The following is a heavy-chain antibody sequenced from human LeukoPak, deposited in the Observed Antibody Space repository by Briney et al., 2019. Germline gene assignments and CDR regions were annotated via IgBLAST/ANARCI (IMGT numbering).Heavy chain of an antibody. D-gene: IGHD3-16*01. V-gene: IGHV3-74*01. CDR1: GFTLSRYW. CDR3: ARPYYYYGMDV. CDR2: INSDGSST. Sequence: SGGSLRLSCAASGFTLSRYWMNWVRQAPGKGLVWVSRINSDGSSTTYADSVKGRFTISRDNAKNTLYLQMNSLRAEDTAVYYCARPYYYYGMDVWGQGTTVTVSS. J-gene: IGHJ6*02.